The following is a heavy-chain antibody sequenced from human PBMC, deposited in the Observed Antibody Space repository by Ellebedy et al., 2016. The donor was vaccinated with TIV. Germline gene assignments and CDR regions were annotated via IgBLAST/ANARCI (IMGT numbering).Heavy chain of an antibody. V-gene: IGHV3-7*01. D-gene: IGHD3-9*01. CDR1: GFMFRSYW. J-gene: IGHJ4*02. CDR2: INQDGSET. Sequence: GGSLRLSXAGSGFMFRSYWMSWIRQAPGKGLEWVGHINQDGSETSYVDSVKGRFTISRDNAKNSVFLQMNSLRAEDTAVYYCAKDQTLRFFDWSPGGAFDYWGQGILVTVSS. CDR3: AKDQTLRFFDWSPGGAFDY.